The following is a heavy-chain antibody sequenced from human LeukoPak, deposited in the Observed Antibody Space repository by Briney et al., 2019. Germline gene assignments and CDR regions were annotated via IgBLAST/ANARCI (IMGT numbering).Heavy chain of an antibody. D-gene: IGHD2-2*01. Sequence: GGSLRLSCAASGFTFDDYAMHWVRQAPGKGLEWVSGISWNSGSIGYADSVKGRFTISRDNAKNSLYLQMNSLRAEDTALYYCAKGKGLVVVPAAFDYWGQGTLVTVSS. CDR3: AKGKGLVVVPAAFDY. V-gene: IGHV3-9*01. CDR1: GFTFDDYA. J-gene: IGHJ4*02. CDR2: ISWNSGSI.